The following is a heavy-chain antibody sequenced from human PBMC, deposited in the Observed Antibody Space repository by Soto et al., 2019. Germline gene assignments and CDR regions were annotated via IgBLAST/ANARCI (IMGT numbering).Heavy chain of an antibody. CDR3: AIAGGSDYVHGMDV. D-gene: IGHD3-16*01. Sequence: QVQVVQSGAEVKKPGASVKVSCKASGYTFTGYHMHWVRQAPGQGLEWMGWINRYSGGTKYSQKFQGRVTMTRDTSISTAYMELSRLRSDDTAVYFCAIAGGSDYVHGMDVWCQGTTVTVSS. CDR1: GYTFTGYH. V-gene: IGHV1-2*02. J-gene: IGHJ6*02. CDR2: INRYSGGT.